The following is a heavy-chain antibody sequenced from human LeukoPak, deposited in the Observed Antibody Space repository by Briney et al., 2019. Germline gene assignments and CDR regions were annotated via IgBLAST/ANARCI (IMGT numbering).Heavy chain of an antibody. Sequence: SVKVSCKASGYTFSDYYMHWVRQAPGQGLEWVGWINPISGGTDYAQKFQGRVTMTRDTSITTAYMELSRLRSDDTAVYYCARDRGRNWGSDYWGQGTLVTVSS. CDR3: ARDRGRNWGSDY. V-gene: IGHV1-2*02. CDR1: GYTFSDYY. J-gene: IGHJ4*02. CDR2: INPISGGT. D-gene: IGHD7-27*01.